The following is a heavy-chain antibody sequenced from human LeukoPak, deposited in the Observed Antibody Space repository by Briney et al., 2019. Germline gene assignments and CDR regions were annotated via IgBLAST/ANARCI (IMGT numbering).Heavy chain of an antibody. D-gene: IGHD3-10*01. V-gene: IGHV4-39*01. CDR2: IYYSGST. J-gene: IGHJ5*02. CDR1: GGSISSSSYY. CDR3: ARHFFPDHYYGSLNWFDP. Sequence: SETLSLTCTVSGGSISSSSYYWGWIRQPPGKGLEWIGSIYYSGSTYYNPSLKSRVTISVDTSKNQFSLKLSSVTAADTAVYYCARHFFPDHYYGSLNWFDPWGQGTLVTVSS.